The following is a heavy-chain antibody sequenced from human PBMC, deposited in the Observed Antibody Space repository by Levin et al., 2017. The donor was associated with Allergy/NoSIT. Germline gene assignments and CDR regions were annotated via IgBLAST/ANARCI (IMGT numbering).Heavy chain of an antibody. Sequence: SETLSLTCAISGDSVSSNTAAWNWISQSPSRGLEWLGRTYFRSKWINEYAEFVKSRISVNPDTSKNQFSLHLNSMTPDDTAVYYCTRDPGRGYGMDVWGQGTTVTVSS. CDR2: TYFRSKWIN. V-gene: IGHV6-1*01. CDR3: TRDPGRGYGMDV. CDR1: GDSVSSNTAA. J-gene: IGHJ6*02.